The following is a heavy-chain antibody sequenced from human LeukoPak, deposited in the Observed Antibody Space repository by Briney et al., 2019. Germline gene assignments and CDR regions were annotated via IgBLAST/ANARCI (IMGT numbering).Heavy chain of an antibody. Sequence: ASVKVSCKSSGCTFIRYYMHGVRQPRGQGREWMGIINSSGGSTSYAQKFQGRVTMTRDMSTSTVYMELSSLRSEDTAVYYCVGYSSSPGIDYWGQGTLVTVSS. D-gene: IGHD6-6*01. V-gene: IGHV1-46*01. J-gene: IGHJ4*02. CDR2: INSSGGST. CDR1: GCTFIRYY. CDR3: VGYSSSPGIDY.